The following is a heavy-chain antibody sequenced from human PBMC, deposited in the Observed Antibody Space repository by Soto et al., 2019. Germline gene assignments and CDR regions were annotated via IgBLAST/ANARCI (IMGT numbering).Heavy chain of an antibody. CDR3: AGAYNDNQSGFEY. CDR1: GFTFSSYS. J-gene: IGHJ4*02. Sequence: GGSLRLSCAASGFTFSSYSINWVRQAPWKGLEWVSSISSSSIYIYYADSVKGRFTISRDNAKNTVYLQMNALRAEDTAVYYCAGAYNDNQSGFEYWGRGILVTVSS. D-gene: IGHD3-16*01. V-gene: IGHV3-21*01. CDR2: ISSSSIYI.